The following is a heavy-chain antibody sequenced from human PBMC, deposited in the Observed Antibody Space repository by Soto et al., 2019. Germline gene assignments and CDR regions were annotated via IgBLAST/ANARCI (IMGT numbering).Heavy chain of an antibody. D-gene: IGHD1-26*01. CDR2: IYYSGT. V-gene: IGHV4-31*03. CDR3: ARSMGGIDY. Sequence: QVQLQESGPGLVKPSQTLSLTCTVSGASIGSGGYYWNWIRQHPGKGLEWIGYIYYSGTYYNPSLXSRVTVSEGTSKNQFSLKLSSVTAADTAVYYCARSMGGIDYWGQGTLVIVSS. CDR1: GASIGSGGYY. J-gene: IGHJ4*02.